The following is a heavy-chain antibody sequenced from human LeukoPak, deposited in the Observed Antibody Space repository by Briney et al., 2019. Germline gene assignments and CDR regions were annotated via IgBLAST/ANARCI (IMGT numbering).Heavy chain of an antibody. V-gene: IGHV3-49*04. Sequence: GGSLRLSCTASGFTFGDYAMSWVRQAPGKGLEWVGFIRSKAYGGTTEYAASVKGRFTISRDDSKSIAYLQMNSLKTEDTAVYHCNRGNYGDYVEFDYWGQGTLVTVSS. J-gene: IGHJ4*02. CDR2: IRSKAYGGTT. CDR1: GFTFGDYA. D-gene: IGHD4-17*01. CDR3: NRGNYGDYVEFDY.